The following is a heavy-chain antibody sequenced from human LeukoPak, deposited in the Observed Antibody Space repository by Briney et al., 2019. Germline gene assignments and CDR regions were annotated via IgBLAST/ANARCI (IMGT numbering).Heavy chain of an antibody. CDR1: GGSISSYY. CDR3: ARSHYDSSGYYAPGLFDP. V-gene: IGHV4-59*01. D-gene: IGHD3-22*01. CDR2: IYYSGST. Sequence: PSETLSLTCTVSGGSISSYYWSWIRQPPGKGLEWIGFIYYSGSTNYNPSLKSRVTISVDTSKNQFSLKLSSVTAADTAVYYCARSHYDSSGYYAPGLFDPWGQGTLVTVSS. J-gene: IGHJ5*02.